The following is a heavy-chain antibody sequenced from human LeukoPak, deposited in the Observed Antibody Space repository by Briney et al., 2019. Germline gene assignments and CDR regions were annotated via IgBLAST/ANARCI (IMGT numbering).Heavy chain of an antibody. D-gene: IGHD5-18*01. J-gene: IGHJ4*02. CDR1: GYIFTSYD. CDR2: MNPNSGNT. V-gene: IGHV1-8*01. Sequence: ASVKVSCKASGYIFTSYDINWVRQATGQGLEWMGWMNPNSGNTGYAQKFQGRVTMTRNTSISTAYMELSSLRSEDTAVYYCARGYSYGYYFDYWGQGTLVTVSS. CDR3: ARGYSYGYYFDY.